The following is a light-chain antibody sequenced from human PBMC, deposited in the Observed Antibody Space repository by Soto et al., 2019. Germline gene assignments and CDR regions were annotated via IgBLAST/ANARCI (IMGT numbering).Light chain of an antibody. V-gene: IGKV3-20*01. CDR1: QTVSRTF. Sequence: EIVLTQSPGTLSLSPGERATLSSRASQTVSRTFLVWYQQKPGQAPRPLIHGASSRATGIPDRFSGSGSGTDFTLTINRLEAEDFAVYYCQQYASTPWTFGQGTKVEIK. CDR2: GAS. CDR3: QQYASTPWT. J-gene: IGKJ1*01.